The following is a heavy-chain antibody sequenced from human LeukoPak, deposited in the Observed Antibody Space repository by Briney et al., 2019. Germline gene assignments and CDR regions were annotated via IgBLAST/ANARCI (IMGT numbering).Heavy chain of an antibody. V-gene: IGHV3-23*01. CDR3: ANQWELLSGWFDP. CDR2: ISPGGGTT. J-gene: IGHJ5*02. CDR1: GFAFGSEA. Sequence: GGSLRLSCAVSGFAFGSEAMSWVRQSPARGLEWVASISPGGGTTYYADYVKGRFTISRDNSKNSLFVQMNSLRAEDTAVYFCANQWELLSGWFDPWGRGTLVTVSS. D-gene: IGHD1-26*01.